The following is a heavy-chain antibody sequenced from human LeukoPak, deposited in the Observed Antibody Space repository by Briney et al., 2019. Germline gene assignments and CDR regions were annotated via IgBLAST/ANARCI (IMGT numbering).Heavy chain of an antibody. CDR2: MKLDGSER. CDR3: ATELTSGVYNRHDTFNI. J-gene: IGHJ3*02. CDR1: GFTFSNYW. D-gene: IGHD3-10*01. Sequence: GGSLTLSCIGSGFTFSNYWMSWVRQAPGKGVEWVANMKLDGSERYYVDSVKGRFTISSDNAKNSLFLQMSSLRAEDTAVYYCATELTSGVYNRHDTFNIWGQGTMVTVSS. V-gene: IGHV3-7*01.